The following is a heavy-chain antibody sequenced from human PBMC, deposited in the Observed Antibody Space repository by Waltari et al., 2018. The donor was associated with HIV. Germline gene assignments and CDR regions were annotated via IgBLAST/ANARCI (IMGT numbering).Heavy chain of an antibody. V-gene: IGHV4-39*01. J-gene: IGHJ4*02. CDR1: GGSISSSSYY. Sequence: QLQLQESGPGLVKPSETLSLTCTVSGGSISSSSYYWGWIRQPPGKGLEWIGRIDYRVRPYSTPPLTSRVTISVDTSKTQFSLKLSSVTAADTAVYYCASHNVEMATFDYWGQGTLVTVSS. D-gene: IGHD5-12*01. CDR3: ASHNVEMATFDY. CDR2: IDYRVRP.